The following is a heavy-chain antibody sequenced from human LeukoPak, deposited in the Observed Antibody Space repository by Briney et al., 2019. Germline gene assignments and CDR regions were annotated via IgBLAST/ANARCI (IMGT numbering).Heavy chain of an antibody. J-gene: IGHJ3*02. D-gene: IGHD3-10*01. CDR1: GFIFTSLA. V-gene: IGHV1-58*01. CDR3: AADLYYYGSGSKYKGDAFEI. Sequence: GTSVNVSCKGSGFIFTSLAVQWVRQARGQRLEWIGWIAVCTGHTNYAQKFQERVTITRDMPSRTVYMQLSGLTSEDTADYSCAADLYYYGSGSKYKGDAFEIWDEGTMITVSS. CDR2: IAVCTGHT.